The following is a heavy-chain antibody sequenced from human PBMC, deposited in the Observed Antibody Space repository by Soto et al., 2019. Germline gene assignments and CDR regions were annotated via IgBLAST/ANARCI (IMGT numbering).Heavy chain of an antibody. Sequence: QVQLVQSGAEVKKPGSSVKVSCKASGGTFSSYAISWVRQAPGQGLEWMGGIIPIFGTANYAQKFQGRVTITADESTSTAYMELSSLRAEDTAVYYCARDLFFLEWLSYAFDIWGQGTMVTVSS. CDR3: ARDLFFLEWLSYAFDI. CDR1: GGTFSSYA. V-gene: IGHV1-69*01. D-gene: IGHD3-3*01. CDR2: IIPIFGTA. J-gene: IGHJ3*02.